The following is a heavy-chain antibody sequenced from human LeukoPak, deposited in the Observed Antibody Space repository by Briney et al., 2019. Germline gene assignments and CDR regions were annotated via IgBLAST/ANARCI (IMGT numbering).Heavy chain of an antibody. V-gene: IGHV3-30-3*01. D-gene: IGHD4-17*01. CDR1: GFTFSSYA. CDR3: ARVRSYYGGYWSFDY. CDR2: ISYDGSNK. J-gene: IGHJ4*02. Sequence: GGSLRLSCAASGFTFSSYAMHWVRQAPGKGLEWVAVISYDGSNKYYADSVKGRFTISRDNSKNTLYLQMNSLRAEDTAVYYCARVRSYYGGYWSFDYWGQGTLVTVSS.